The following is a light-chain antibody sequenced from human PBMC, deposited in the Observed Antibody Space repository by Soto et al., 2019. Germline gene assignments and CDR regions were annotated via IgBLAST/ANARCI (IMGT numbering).Light chain of an antibody. Sequence: QSALTQPASVSGSPGQSITISCTGTSSDVGSYNLVSSYQQHPGKAPKLMIYEVSKRPSGVSNRFSGSKSGNTASLTISGLQAEDESDYYCCSYAGSSKVFGTGTKLTVL. CDR3: CSYAGSSKV. V-gene: IGLV2-23*02. J-gene: IGLJ1*01. CDR1: SSDVGSYNL. CDR2: EVS.